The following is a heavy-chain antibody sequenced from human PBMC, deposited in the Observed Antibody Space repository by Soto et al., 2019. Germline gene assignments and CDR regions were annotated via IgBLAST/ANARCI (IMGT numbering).Heavy chain of an antibody. J-gene: IGHJ6*03. CDR2: MNPNSGNT. D-gene: IGHD3-3*01. Sequence: ASVKVSRKASGYTFTSYDINWVRQTTGQGLEWMGWMNPNSGNTGYAQKFQGRVTMTRNTSISTAYMELSSLRSEDTAVYYCARGQSVWYDFWSGHYYYYYMDVWGKGTTVTVSS. CDR3: ARGQSVWYDFWSGHYYYYYMDV. V-gene: IGHV1-8*01. CDR1: GYTFTSYD.